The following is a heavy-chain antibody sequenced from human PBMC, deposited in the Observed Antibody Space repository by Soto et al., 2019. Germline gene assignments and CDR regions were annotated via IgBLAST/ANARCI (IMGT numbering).Heavy chain of an antibody. J-gene: IGHJ4*02. Sequence: GGSLRLSCAASGFTFSSYWMHWVRQAPGKGLVWVSRINSDGSSTSYADSVKGRFTISRDNAKNTLYLQMNSLRAEDTAAYYCAKVIYDGYYSYFDYWGQGTLVTVSS. V-gene: IGHV3-74*01. CDR3: AKVIYDGYYSYFDY. CDR1: GFTFSSYW. D-gene: IGHD3-22*01. CDR2: INSDGSST.